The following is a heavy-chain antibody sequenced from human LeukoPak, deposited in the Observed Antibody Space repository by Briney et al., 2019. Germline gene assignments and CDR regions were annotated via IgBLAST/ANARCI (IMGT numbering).Heavy chain of an antibody. CDR3: ARGTVVVVPAAIRRRYNWFDP. Sequence: PSETLSLTCAVYGGSFSGYYWSWIRQPPGKGLEWIGEIDHSGSTNYNSSLKSRVTVSVDTSKNQFSLKLSSVTAADTAVYYCARGTVVVVPAAIRRRYNWFDPWGQGTLVTVSS. CDR1: GGSFSGYY. J-gene: IGHJ5*02. CDR2: IDHSGST. V-gene: IGHV4-34*01. D-gene: IGHD2-2*02.